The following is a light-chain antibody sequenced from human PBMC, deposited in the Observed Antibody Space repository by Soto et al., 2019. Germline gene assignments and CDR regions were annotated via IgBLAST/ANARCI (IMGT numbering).Light chain of an antibody. J-gene: IGKJ2*01. Sequence: EIVLTQSPATLSLSPGERATLSCRASQSVSSYLAWYQQKPGQAPRLLIYGTSNRAAGIPARFSGSGSGTDFTLTLSSPALEDFAVYYCQQPSTFGQGTKLEIK. V-gene: IGKV3-11*01. CDR2: GTS. CDR3: QQPST. CDR1: QSVSSY.